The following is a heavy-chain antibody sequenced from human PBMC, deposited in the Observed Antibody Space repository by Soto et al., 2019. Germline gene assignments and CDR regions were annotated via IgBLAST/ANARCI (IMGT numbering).Heavy chain of an antibody. J-gene: IGHJ6*03. Sequence: SLRLSCAASGFTFSDYYMSWIRQAPGKGLEWVSYISSSGSTIYYADSVKGRFTISRDNAKNSLYLQMNSLRAEDTAVYYCARDLVAAAGTTTYYYYMDVWGKGTTVTVSS. CDR1: GFTFSDYY. D-gene: IGHD6-13*01. V-gene: IGHV3-11*01. CDR3: ARDLVAAAGTTTYYYYMDV. CDR2: ISSSGSTI.